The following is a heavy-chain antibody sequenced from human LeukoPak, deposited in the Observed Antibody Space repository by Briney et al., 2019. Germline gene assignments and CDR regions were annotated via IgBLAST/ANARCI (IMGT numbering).Heavy chain of an antibody. CDR2: ISYDGSNK. CDR3: AKDIASGGGQGILTLIFDY. V-gene: IGHV3-30*18. Sequence: QPGGSLRLSCAASGFTFSSYGMHWVRQAPGKGLEWVAVISYDGSNKYYADSVKGRFTISRDNSKNTLYLQMNSLRAEDTAVYYCAKDIASGGGQGILTLIFDYWGQGTLVTVSS. D-gene: IGHD3-9*01. CDR1: GFTFSSYG. J-gene: IGHJ4*02.